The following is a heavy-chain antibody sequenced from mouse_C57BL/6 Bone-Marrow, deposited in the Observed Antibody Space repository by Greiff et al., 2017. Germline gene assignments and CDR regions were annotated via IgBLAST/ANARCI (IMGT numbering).Heavy chain of an antibody. CDR1: GFTFSDYG. CDR3: ARHPYCSSLTPLFDY. Sequence: EVQGVESGGGLVQPGGSLKLSCAASGFTFSDYGMAWVRQAPRKGPEWVAFISNLAYSIYYADTVTGRFTISRENAKNTLSLEMSSLRSEDTAMYYCARHPYCSSLTPLFDYWGQGTTLTVSS. J-gene: IGHJ2*01. D-gene: IGHD1-1*01. CDR2: ISNLAYSI. V-gene: IGHV5-15*01.